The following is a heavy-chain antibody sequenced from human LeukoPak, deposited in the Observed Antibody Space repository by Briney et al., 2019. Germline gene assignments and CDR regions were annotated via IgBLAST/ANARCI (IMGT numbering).Heavy chain of an antibody. CDR3: ARGSSKDDTSGYYYVDGSDGPDY. D-gene: IGHD3-22*01. V-gene: IGHV1-46*01. CDR2: INPSGGNT. CDR1: GYTFTFYY. J-gene: IGHJ4*02. Sequence: GASVKVSCKASGYTFTFYYMHWVRQAPGQGLEWMGIINPSGGNTSYAQKFQGRVTMTRDMSTSTVYMELSSLRSEDTAVYYCARGSSKDDTSGYYYVDGSDGPDYWGQGTLVTASS.